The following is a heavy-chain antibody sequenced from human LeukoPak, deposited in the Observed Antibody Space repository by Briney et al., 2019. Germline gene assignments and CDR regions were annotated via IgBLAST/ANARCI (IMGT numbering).Heavy chain of an antibody. CDR3: AKDRFAGATRYYFDY. D-gene: IGHD1-26*01. Sequence: GGSLRLSCAASGFTFSSYGMHWARQAPGKGLEWVAVISYDGSNKYYADSVKGRFTISRDNSKNTVYLQTNSLRAEDTAVYYCAKDRFAGATRYYFDYWGQGTLVTVSS. CDR2: ISYDGSNK. CDR1: GFTFSSYG. J-gene: IGHJ4*02. V-gene: IGHV3-30*18.